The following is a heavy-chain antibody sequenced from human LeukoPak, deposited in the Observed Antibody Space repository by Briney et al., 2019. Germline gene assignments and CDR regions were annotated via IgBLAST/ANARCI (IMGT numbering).Heavy chain of an antibody. D-gene: IGHD1-14*01. CDR2: INHSGST. J-gene: IGHJ6*03. CDR3: ARGSGNYYYYYMDV. Sequence: NPSETLSLTCAVYGGSFGGYYWSWIRQPPGKGLEWIGEINHSGSTNYNPSLKSRVTISVDTSKNQFSLKLSSVTAADTAVYYCARGSGNYYYYYMDVWGKGTTVTVSS. V-gene: IGHV4-34*01. CDR1: GGSFGGYY.